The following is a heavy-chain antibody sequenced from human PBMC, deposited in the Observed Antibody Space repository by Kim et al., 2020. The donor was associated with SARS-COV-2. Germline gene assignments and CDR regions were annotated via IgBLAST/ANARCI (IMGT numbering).Heavy chain of an antibody. J-gene: IGHJ5*02. CDR3: ARARYSGSYYSTAWFDP. V-gene: IGHV3-21*01. D-gene: IGHD3-10*01. CDR1: GFTFSSYS. CDR2: ISSSSSYI. Sequence: GGSLRLSCAASGFTFSSYSMNWVRQAPGKGLEWVSSISSSSSYIYYADSVKGRFTISRDNAKNSLYLQMNSLRAEDTAVYYCARARYSGSYYSTAWFDPWGQGTLVTGSS.